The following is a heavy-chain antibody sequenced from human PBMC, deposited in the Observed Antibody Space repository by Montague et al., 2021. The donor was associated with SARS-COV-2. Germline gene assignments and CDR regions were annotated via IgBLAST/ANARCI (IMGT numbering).Heavy chain of an antibody. V-gene: IGHV4-61*02. Sequence: TLSLTCTVSGGSISSGYCYWSRHRQPSGKGLDWNKLIYPGSXTXSTXXXKSPVPISVDTSKNQFYLNLSTVTAADTAVYYCASVYTVTYYFDYWGRGTLVTVSS. D-gene: IGHD4-17*01. CDR3: ASVYTVTYYFDY. J-gene: IGHJ4*02. CDR1: GGSISSGYCY. CDR2: IYPGSXT.